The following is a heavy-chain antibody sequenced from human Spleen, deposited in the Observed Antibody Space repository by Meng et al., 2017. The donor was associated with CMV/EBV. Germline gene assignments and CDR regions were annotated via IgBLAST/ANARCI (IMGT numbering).Heavy chain of an antibody. CDR2: ISSSSSYI. J-gene: IGHJ5*02. CDR1: FSNYS. V-gene: IGHV3-21*01. Sequence: FSNYSMNWVRQAPGKGLEWVSSISSSSSYIYYADSVKGRFTISRDNAKNSLYLQMNSLRAEDTAVYYCARRRGMVVVPAAILGGFDPWGQGTLVTVSS. D-gene: IGHD2-2*02. CDR3: ARRRGMVVVPAAILGGFDP.